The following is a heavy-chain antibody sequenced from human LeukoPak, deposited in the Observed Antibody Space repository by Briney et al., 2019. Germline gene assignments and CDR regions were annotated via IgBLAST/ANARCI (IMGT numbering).Heavy chain of an antibody. D-gene: IGHD1-7*01. CDR2: IYYSGGT. CDR1: GGSISSYY. Sequence: SETLSLTCTVSGGSISSYYWSWIRQPPGKGLEWIGYIYYSGGTNYNPSLKSRVTISVDTSKNQFSLKLSSVTAADTAVYYCARDVNNWNYGGYYFDYWGQGTLVTVSS. V-gene: IGHV4-59*01. CDR3: ARDVNNWNYGGYYFDY. J-gene: IGHJ4*02.